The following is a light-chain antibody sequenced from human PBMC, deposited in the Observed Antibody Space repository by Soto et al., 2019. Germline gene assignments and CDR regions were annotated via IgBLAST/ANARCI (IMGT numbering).Light chain of an antibody. J-gene: IGKJ4*01. Sequence: EIVLTQSPGTLSLSPGERATLSCRASQSVSSNYLVWYQQKPGQAPRLLISGASSRATGIPDRFSGSGSGTDFTLTVSRLEPEDFAVYYCQLYDSSPPTFGRGTKVEVK. CDR3: QLYDSSPPT. V-gene: IGKV3-20*01. CDR1: QSVSSNY. CDR2: GAS.